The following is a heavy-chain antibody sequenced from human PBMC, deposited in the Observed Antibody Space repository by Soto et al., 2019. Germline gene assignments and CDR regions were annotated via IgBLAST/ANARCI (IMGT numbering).Heavy chain of an antibody. V-gene: IGHV4-59*01. CDR1: GGSISDYY. Sequence: SETLSLTCTVSGGSISDYYWSWIRQPPGKGLEYIGYIYYSGTTNYNPSLKSRVTISVDTSKNQFSLKLSSVTAADTAVYYCARYSSSSSHFQHWGQGTLVTV. J-gene: IGHJ1*01. CDR2: IYYSGTT. D-gene: IGHD6-13*01. CDR3: ARYSSSSSHFQH.